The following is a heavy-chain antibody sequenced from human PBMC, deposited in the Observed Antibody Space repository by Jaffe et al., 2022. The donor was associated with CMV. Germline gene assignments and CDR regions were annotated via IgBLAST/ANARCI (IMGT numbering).Heavy chain of an antibody. CDR1: GGSISSSSYY. CDR2: IYYSGST. CDR3: ARPSLYYDFWSGYFGY. Sequence: QLQLQESGPGLVKPSETLSLTCTVSGGSISSSSYYWGWIRQPPGKGLEWIGSIYYSGSTYYNPSLKSRVTISVDTSKNQFSLKLSSVTAADTAVYYCARPSLYYDFWSGYFGYWGQGTLVTVSS. J-gene: IGHJ4*02. V-gene: IGHV4-39*01. D-gene: IGHD3-3*01.